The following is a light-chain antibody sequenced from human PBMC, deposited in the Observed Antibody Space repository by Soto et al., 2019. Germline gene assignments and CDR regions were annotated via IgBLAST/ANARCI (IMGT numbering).Light chain of an antibody. J-gene: IGKJ4*01. CDR2: RAS. CDR1: RNIGSW. Sequence: QSPSTLSSSVGDRVTITCRASRNIGSWLAWYQQKAGRAPNLLIYRASILETGVPSRFTGSASGTEFTLTISSLQPDDFATYYCQQHSNYPITFGGGTKVDIK. CDR3: QQHSNYPIT. V-gene: IGKV1-5*03.